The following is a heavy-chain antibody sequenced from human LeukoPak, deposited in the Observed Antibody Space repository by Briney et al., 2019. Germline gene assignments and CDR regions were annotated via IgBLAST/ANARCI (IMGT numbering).Heavy chain of an antibody. CDR3: XRRRXSSGWYPYFDY. Sequence: TSETLSLTCAVYGGSFSGYYWSWIRQPPGKGLEWIGEINHSGSTNYNPSLKSRVTISVDTSKNQFSLKLSSVTAADTAVYYCXRRRXSSGWYPYFDYWGQGTLVTVSS. V-gene: IGHV4-34*01. J-gene: IGHJ4*02. CDR1: GGSFSGYY. D-gene: IGHD6-19*01. CDR2: INHSGST.